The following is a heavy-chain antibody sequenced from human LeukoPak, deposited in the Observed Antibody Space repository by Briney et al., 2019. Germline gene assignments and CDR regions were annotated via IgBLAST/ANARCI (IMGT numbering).Heavy chain of an antibody. CDR3: ARANYCSSTSCFRDAFDI. Sequence: ASVKVSCKASGYTFINNWMHWVRQAPGQGLEWMGWINPNSGGTNYAQKFQGRVTMTRDTSISTAYMELSRLRSDDTAVYYCARANYCSSTSCFRDAFDIWGQGTMVTVSS. J-gene: IGHJ3*02. CDR2: INPNSGGT. D-gene: IGHD2-2*01. V-gene: IGHV1-2*02. CDR1: GYTFINNW.